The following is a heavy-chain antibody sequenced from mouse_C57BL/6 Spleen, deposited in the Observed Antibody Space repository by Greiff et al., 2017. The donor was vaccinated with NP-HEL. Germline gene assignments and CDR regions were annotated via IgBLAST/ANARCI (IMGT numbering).Heavy chain of an antibody. V-gene: IGHV1-74*01. CDR3: ARDSSNYAMDY. CDR1: GYTFTSYW. D-gene: IGHD3-2*02. CDR2: IHPSDSDT. J-gene: IGHJ4*01. Sequence: VQLQQPGAELVKPGASVKVSCKASGYTFTSYWMHWVKQRPGQGLEWIGRIHPSDSDTNYNQKFKGKATVTVDKSSSTAYMQLSSLTSEDSAVYYCARDSSNYAMDYWGQGTSVTVSS.